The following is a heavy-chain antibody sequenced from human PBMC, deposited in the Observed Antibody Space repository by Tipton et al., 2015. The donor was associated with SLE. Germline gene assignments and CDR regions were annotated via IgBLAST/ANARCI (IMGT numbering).Heavy chain of an antibody. CDR3: ASRSSSSHFDY. V-gene: IGHV4-59*01. Sequence: LRLSCTVSGGSISSYYWSWIRQPPGKGLEWIGYIYYSGSTNSNPSLKSRVTISVDTSKNQFSLKLSSVTAADTAVYYCASRSSSSHFDYWGQGTLVTVSS. J-gene: IGHJ4*02. D-gene: IGHD6-6*01. CDR1: GGSISSYY. CDR2: IYYSGST.